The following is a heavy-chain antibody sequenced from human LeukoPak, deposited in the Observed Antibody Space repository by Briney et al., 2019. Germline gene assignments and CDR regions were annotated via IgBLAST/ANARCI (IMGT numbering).Heavy chain of an antibody. CDR3: AKNGDSSGWYPDY. V-gene: IGHV3-23*01. CDR1: GFTFSSNP. D-gene: IGHD6-19*01. J-gene: IGHJ4*02. CDR2: ISDNAGVT. Sequence: GGSLRLSCAASGFTFSSNPMSWFRQAPGKGLEWVSAISDNAGVTFYADSVRGRFTISRDNSKNTLYLQMNSLRAEDTALYYCAKNGDSSGWYPDYWGQGTLVTVSS.